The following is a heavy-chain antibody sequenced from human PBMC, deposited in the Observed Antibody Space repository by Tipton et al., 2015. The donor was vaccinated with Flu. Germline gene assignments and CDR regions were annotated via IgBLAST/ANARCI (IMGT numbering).Heavy chain of an antibody. V-gene: IGHV3-21*01. J-gene: IGHJ3*02. CDR1: GFTFTYFA. Sequence: SLRLSCAASGFTFTYFAMNWVRLAPGKGLEWVAFISSSGSRTDYADSVRGRFTISRDDAKNSLYLQTSSLGVEDTAVYFCARELSDYYDSREGDALDIWGQGTMVTVSS. D-gene: IGHD3-22*01. CDR3: ARELSDYYDSREGDALDI. CDR2: ISSSGSRT.